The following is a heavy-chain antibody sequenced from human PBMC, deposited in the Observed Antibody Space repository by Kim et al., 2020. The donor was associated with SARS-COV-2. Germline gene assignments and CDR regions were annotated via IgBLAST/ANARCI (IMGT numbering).Heavy chain of an antibody. V-gene: IGHV4-59*01. D-gene: IGHD1-7*01. CDR3: ARDRVTHPKVELRKNYYYYGMDV. Sequence: SETLSLTCTLSGGSFSDYSWTWIRQSPGKGLQWIGNIFNTGRTKYNPSLMSRLTISLDTSRNQFALRLTSVTAADTAVYFCARDRVTHPKVELRKNYYYYGMDVWGQGTTVTVSS. CDR2: IFNTGRT. J-gene: IGHJ6*02. CDR1: GGSFSDYS.